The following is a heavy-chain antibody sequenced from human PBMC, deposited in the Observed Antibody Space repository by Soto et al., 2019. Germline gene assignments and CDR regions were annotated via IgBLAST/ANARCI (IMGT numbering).Heavy chain of an antibody. D-gene: IGHD1-1*01. J-gene: IGHJ4*02. CDR3: ARGPWNPYYFDY. V-gene: IGHV3-53*01. CDR2: IYKDDST. Sequence: LRLSCAASGLTVSSNAMTWVRQAPGKGLEWVSLIYKDDSTSYADSVKGRFTISRDNSKNMLYLQMNSLRAEDTAVYYCARGPWNPYYFDYWGQGTLVTVSS. CDR1: GLTVSSNA.